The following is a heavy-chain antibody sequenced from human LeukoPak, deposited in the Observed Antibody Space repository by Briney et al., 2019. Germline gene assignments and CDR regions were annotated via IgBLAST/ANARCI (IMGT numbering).Heavy chain of an antibody. CDR3: AKGRGWEASYYYYYMDV. Sequence: GGSLRLSCAASGFTFSTHGMHWVRQAPGKGLEWVAFIRYDGINKYYADSVKGRFTISRDSFKNTLYLQMNSLRPEDTAVYYCAKGRGWEASYYYYYMDVWGKGTTVTISS. V-gene: IGHV3-30*02. D-gene: IGHD1-26*01. CDR1: GFTFSTHG. CDR2: IRYDGINK. J-gene: IGHJ6*03.